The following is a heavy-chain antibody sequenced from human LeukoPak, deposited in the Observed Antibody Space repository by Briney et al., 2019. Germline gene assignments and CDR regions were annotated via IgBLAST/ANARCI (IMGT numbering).Heavy chain of an antibody. V-gene: IGHV3-7*01. CDR3: AREIHSTGYYYAGGYMDV. Sequence: GGSLRLSCAAPGFTFRSYWMAWVRQAPGKGLESVAKMKEDGSEKYYVDSVNGRFTVSRDNAKNSLFLQMNSLRAEDTAVYYCAREIHSTGYYYAGGYMDVWGEGTTVTVSS. D-gene: IGHD3-22*01. CDR2: MKEDGSEK. J-gene: IGHJ6*03. CDR1: GFTFRSYW.